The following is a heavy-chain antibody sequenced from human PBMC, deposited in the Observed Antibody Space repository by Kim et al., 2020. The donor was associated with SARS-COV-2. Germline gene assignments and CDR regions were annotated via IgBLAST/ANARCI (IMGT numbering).Heavy chain of an antibody. D-gene: IGHD7-27*01. CDR3: ASELGRGYYFDY. V-gene: IGHV6-1*01. Sequence: DDAVSVKSRITINPDTSTNQFSLQLNSVTPEDTAVYYCASELGRGYYFDYWGQGTLVTVSS. J-gene: IGHJ4*02.